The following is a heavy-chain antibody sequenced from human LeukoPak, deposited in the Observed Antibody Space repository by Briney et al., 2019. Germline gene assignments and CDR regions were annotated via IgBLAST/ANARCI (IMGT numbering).Heavy chain of an antibody. J-gene: IGHJ4*02. CDR1: GFTLSSNY. CDR2: SGSGDST. D-gene: IGHD1-14*01. CDR3: ARDRSTTRPHGLDS. V-gene: IGHV3-53*01. Sequence: GESLRLSCAPSGFTLSSNYMNWVRQPPGKGLEWVSSISGSGDSTYYAASVTGRFTISRDLSKSTLYLQMNSLRAEDTAVYYCARDRSTTRPHGLDSWGQGTLVTVSS.